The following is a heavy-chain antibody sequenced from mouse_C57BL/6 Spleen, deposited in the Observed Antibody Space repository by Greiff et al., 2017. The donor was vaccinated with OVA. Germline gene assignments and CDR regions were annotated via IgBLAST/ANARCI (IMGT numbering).Heavy chain of an antibody. CDR2: IDPSDSET. CDR1: GYTFTSYW. CDR3: ARGGNDY. J-gene: IGHJ2*01. V-gene: IGHV1-52*01. Sequence: QVQLKQPGAELVRPGSSVKLSCKASGYTFTSYWMHWVKQRPIQGLEWIGNIDPSDSETHYNQKFKDKATLTVDKSSSTAYRQLSSLTSEDSAVYYCARGGNDYWGQGTTLTVSS.